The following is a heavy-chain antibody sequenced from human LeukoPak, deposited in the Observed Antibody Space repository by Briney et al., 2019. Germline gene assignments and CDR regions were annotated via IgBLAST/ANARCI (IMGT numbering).Heavy chain of an antibody. CDR1: GFTFSSYW. CDR3: ASGYYYGSGPSFGVDP. CDR2: IKQDGSEK. J-gene: IGHJ5*02. Sequence: GGSLRLSCAASGFTFSSYWMSWVRQAPGKGLEWVANIKQDGSEKYYVDSVKGRFTISRDNAKNSLYLQMNSLRAEDTAVYYCASGYYYGSGPSFGVDPWGQGTLVTVSS. D-gene: IGHD3-10*01. V-gene: IGHV3-7*01.